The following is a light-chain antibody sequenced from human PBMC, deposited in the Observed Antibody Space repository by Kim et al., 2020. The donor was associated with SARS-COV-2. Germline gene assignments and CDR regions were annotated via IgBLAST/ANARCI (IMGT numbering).Light chain of an antibody. Sequence: QSVLTQPPSVSAAPGQKVTISCSGSSSNIGNNYVSWYQQLPGTAPKLLIYDNNKRPSGIPDRFSGSKSGTSATLGITGLQTEDGADYYCGTWESSLSAGWVFGGGTQLTVL. J-gene: IGLJ3*02. CDR3: GTWESSLSAGWV. V-gene: IGLV1-51*01. CDR1: SSNIGNNY. CDR2: DNN.